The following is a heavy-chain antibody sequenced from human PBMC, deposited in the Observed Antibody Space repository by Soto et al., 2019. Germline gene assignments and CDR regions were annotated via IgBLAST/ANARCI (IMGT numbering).Heavy chain of an antibody. CDR2: INPSGGST. J-gene: IGHJ3*02. CDR3: ARAPHRGGDYEGAFDI. Sequence: QVQLVQSGAEVKKPGASVKVSCKASGYTFTSYYMHWVRQAPGQGLEWMGIINPSGGSTSYAQKFQGRVTMTRDTSTSTVYMELSSLRSEDTAVYYCARAPHRGGDYEGAFDIWDQGTMVTVSS. D-gene: IGHD4-17*01. V-gene: IGHV1-46*01. CDR1: GYTFTSYY.